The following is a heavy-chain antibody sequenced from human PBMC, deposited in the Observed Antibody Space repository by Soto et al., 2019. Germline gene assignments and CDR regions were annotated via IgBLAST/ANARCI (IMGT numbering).Heavy chain of an antibody. CDR1: GFTFSSYA. J-gene: IGHJ4*02. CDR3: TTDSSPYYDILTGYPLGY. CDR2: IKSKTDGGTT. Sequence: PGGSLRLSCAASGFTFSSYAMHWVRQAPGKGLEWVGRIKSKTDGGTTDYAAPVKGRFTISRDDSKNTLYLQMNSLKTEDTAVYYCTTDSSPYYDILTGYPLGYWGQGTLVTVSS. D-gene: IGHD3-9*01. V-gene: IGHV3-15*01.